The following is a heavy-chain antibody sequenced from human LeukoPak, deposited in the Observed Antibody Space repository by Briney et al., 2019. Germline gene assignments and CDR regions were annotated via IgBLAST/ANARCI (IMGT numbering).Heavy chain of an antibody. J-gene: IGHJ5*02. Sequence: SETLSLTCTVSGGSISSGGYYWSWIRQHPGKGLEWIGYIYYSGSTYYNPSLKSRVTISADTSKNQFYLKLRSVTAADTAVYYCARWGYGATGGFDPWGQGTLVTVSS. V-gene: IGHV4-31*03. CDR3: ARWGYGATGGFDP. D-gene: IGHD4/OR15-4a*01. CDR2: IYYSGST. CDR1: GGSISSGGYY.